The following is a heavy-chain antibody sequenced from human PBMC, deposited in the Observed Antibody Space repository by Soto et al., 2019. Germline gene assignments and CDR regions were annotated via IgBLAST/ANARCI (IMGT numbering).Heavy chain of an antibody. CDR3: AKCRYDFWSGYYTYYYYYMDV. V-gene: IGHV3-23*01. D-gene: IGHD3-3*01. J-gene: IGHJ6*03. CDR1: GFTFSSYA. CDR2: ISGSGGST. Sequence: GESLKISCAASGFTFSSYAMSWVRQAPGKGLEWVSAISGSGGSTYYADSVKGRFTISRDNSKNTLYLQMNSLRAEDTAVYYCAKCRYDFWSGYYTYYYYYMDVWGKGTTVTVSS.